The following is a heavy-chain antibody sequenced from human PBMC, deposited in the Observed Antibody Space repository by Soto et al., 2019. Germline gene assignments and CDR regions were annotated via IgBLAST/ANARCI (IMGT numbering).Heavy chain of an antibody. CDR3: AGPIMITFGGAQHRYYGMDV. V-gene: IGHV1-8*01. J-gene: IGHJ6*02. CDR1: GYTFTSYD. Sequence: ASVKVSCKASGYTFTSYDINWVRQATGQGLEWMGWMNPNSGNTGYAQKFQGRVTMTRNTSISTAYMELSSLRSEDTAVYYCAGPIMITFGGAQHRYYGMDVWGQGTTVTVSS. CDR2: MNPNSGNT. D-gene: IGHD3-16*01.